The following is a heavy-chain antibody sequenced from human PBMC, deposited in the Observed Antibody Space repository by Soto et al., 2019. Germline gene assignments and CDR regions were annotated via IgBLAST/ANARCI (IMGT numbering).Heavy chain of an antibody. CDR1: GFTVSSNY. CDR3: ARGFDPYYVDY. V-gene: IGHV3-53*04. D-gene: IGHD3-9*01. Sequence: EVQLVESGGGLVQPGGSLRLSCVASGFTVSSNYMSWVRQAPGKGLEWVSVIYSGGSTYYADSVKGRFTISRHNSNYTLFLQMNSLRAEDTAVYYCARGFDPYYVDYWGQGTLVTVSS. CDR2: IYSGGST. J-gene: IGHJ4*02.